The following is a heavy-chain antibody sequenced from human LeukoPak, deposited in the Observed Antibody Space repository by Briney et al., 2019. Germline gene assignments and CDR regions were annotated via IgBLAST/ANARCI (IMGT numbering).Heavy chain of an antibody. CDR2: IWHDGSNK. V-gene: IGHV3-33*07. J-gene: IGHJ4*02. CDR1: GFTFDTFG. CDR3: ARMVSTGSYFFFDY. D-gene: IGHD6-19*01. Sequence: GGSLRLSCLASGFTFDTFGMYWARQAPGKGLEWVAVIWHDGSNKYYTDSVKGRFTISRDTSKNTLYLQMTQIRPWNTALYYCARMVSTGSYFFFDYWGQGVLVTVSS.